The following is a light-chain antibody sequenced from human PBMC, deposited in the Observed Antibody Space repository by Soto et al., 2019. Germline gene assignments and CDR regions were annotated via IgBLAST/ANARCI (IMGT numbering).Light chain of an antibody. Sequence: EIVMTQSPATLSVSPGERATLSCRASQSVSSNLAWYQQKPGQAPRLLIYYTSNRATGIPARFSGSGSGTDFTLTINSLAPEDFAIYYCHQRQSWPRTFGQGTKVDI. J-gene: IGKJ1*01. CDR3: HQRQSWPRT. V-gene: IGKV3-11*01. CDR1: QSVSSN. CDR2: YTS.